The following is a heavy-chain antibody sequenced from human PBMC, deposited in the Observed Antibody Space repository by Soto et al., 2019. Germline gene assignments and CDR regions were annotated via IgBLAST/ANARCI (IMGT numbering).Heavy chain of an antibody. CDR2: IYYSGST. D-gene: IGHD2-15*01. Sequence: SETLSLTCTVSGGSISSGGYYWSWIRQHPGKGLEWIGYIYYSGSTYYNPSLKSRVTISVDTSKNQFSLKLSSVTAADTAVYYCARASVVAATLLKYYFDYWGQGTLVTVSS. CDR3: ARASVVAATLLKYYFDY. J-gene: IGHJ4*02. V-gene: IGHV4-31*03. CDR1: GGSISSGGYY.